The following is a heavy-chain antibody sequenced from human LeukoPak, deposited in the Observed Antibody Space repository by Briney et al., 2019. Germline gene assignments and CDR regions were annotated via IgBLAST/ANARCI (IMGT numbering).Heavy chain of an antibody. D-gene: IGHD6-13*01. Sequence: ASVKVSCKASGCTFTGYYMHWVRQAPGQGLEWMGWINPNSGGTNYAQKFQGRVTMTRDTSISTAYMELSRLRSDDTAVYYCAIRIAAAGMYYFDYWGQGTLVTVSS. J-gene: IGHJ4*02. CDR3: AIRIAAAGMYYFDY. V-gene: IGHV1-2*02. CDR1: GCTFTGYY. CDR2: INPNSGGT.